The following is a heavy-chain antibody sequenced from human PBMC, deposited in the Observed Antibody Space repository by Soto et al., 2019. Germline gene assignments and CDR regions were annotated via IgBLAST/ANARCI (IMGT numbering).Heavy chain of an antibody. CDR1: GGSISSYY. D-gene: IGHD3-10*01. V-gene: IGHV4-59*01. CDR3: ARDGYPYGSGSYYEILPVS. CDR2: IYYSGST. J-gene: IGHJ4*02. Sequence: SETLSLTCAVSGGSISSYYWSWIRQPPGKGLEWIGYIYYSGSTNYNPSLKSRVTISVDTSKNQFSLKLSSVTAADTAVYYCARDGYPYGSGSYYEILPVSWGQGTLVTVSS.